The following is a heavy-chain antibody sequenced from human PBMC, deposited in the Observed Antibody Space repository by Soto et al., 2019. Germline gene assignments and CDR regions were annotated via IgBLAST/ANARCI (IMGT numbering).Heavy chain of an antibody. D-gene: IGHD6-6*01. V-gene: IGHV1-69*13. Sequence: SVKVSFKASGGTFSSYAISWLRQAPGQGLEWMGGIIPIFGTANYAQKFQGRVTITADESTSTAYMELSSLRSEDTAVYYCARDLAARPEGAFDIWGQGTMVTVSS. CDR3: ARDLAARPEGAFDI. CDR2: IIPIFGTA. CDR1: GGTFSSYA. J-gene: IGHJ3*02.